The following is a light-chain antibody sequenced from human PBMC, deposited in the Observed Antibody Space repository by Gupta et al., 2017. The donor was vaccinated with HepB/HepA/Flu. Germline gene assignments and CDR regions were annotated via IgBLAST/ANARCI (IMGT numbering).Light chain of an antibody. CDR3: HHDYDCPST. Sequence: ETVMTQSSATLSVSPGERATLSCRASQSVGSNFAWYQQNRGQPPRLLIFGPSTRVTAIPATFSRSGSGAEFTLTISSLQSEYFTVSYCHHDYDCPSTFGQGTQVEIK. J-gene: IGKJ5*01. CDR1: QSVGSN. CDR2: GPS. V-gene: IGKV3-15*01.